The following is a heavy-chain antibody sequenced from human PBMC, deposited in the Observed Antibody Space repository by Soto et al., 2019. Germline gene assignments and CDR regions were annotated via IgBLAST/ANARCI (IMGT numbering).Heavy chain of an antibody. Sequence: EVQLVESGGGLVQPGGSLRLSCAASGFTVSSNYMSWVRQAPGKGLEWVSVIYSGGSTNYADSVKGRFTISRDNSKNTLYIQINSLRAEDTAVYYCAREVVVAASDWGQGTLVTVSS. CDR2: IYSGGST. CDR1: GFTVSSNY. V-gene: IGHV3-66*01. J-gene: IGHJ4*02. D-gene: IGHD2-15*01. CDR3: AREVVVAASD.